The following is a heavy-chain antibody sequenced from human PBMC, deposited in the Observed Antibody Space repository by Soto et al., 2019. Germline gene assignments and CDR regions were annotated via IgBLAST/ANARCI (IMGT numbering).Heavy chain of an antibody. CDR1: GGSISSYY. V-gene: IGHV4-59*12. J-gene: IGHJ4*02. Sequence: PSETQSLTCTVSGGSISSYYWSWIRQPPGKGLEWIGYIYYSGSTNYNPSLKSRVTISVDTSKNQLSLKLSSVTAADTGVYYCMTDRQFRPAYWGQGTLVTVSS. CDR3: MTDRQFRPAY. CDR2: IYYSGST.